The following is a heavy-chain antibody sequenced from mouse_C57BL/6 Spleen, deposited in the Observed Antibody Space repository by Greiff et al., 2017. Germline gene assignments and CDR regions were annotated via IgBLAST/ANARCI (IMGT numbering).Heavy chain of an antibody. CDR2: INPYNGGT. V-gene: IGHV1-19*01. CDR3: TRKGVTGFDY. J-gene: IGHJ2*01. CDR1: GYTFTDYY. Sequence: VQLLQSGPVLVKPGASVKMSCKASGYTFTDYYMNWVKQSPGKSLEWIGVINPYNGGTSYNQKFKGKATLTVDKSSSTAYMELNSLTSEDSAVYYCTRKGVTGFDYWGQGTTLTVAA. D-gene: IGHD4-1*01.